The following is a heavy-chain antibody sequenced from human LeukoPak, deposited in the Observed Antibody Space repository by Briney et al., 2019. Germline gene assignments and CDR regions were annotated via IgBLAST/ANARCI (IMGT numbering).Heavy chain of an antibody. CDR3: AKSRGKTMIVLGY. CDR2: ISYDGSNK. V-gene: IGHV3-30*18. D-gene: IGHD3-22*01. Sequence: PGRSLSFSCAASGFTFSSYGMHWVRQAPGKGLEGVAVISYDGSNKYYADSVKGRFTVSRDNSKNTLYLQINSLRADDTAVYYCAKSRGKTMIVLGYWGQGTLVTVSS. CDR1: GFTFSSYG. J-gene: IGHJ4*02.